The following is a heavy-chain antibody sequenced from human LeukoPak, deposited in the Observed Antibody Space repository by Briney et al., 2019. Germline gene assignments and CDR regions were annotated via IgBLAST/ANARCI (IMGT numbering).Heavy chain of an antibody. CDR2: IIPILGIA. CDR1: GGTFSSYA. J-gene: IGHJ6*02. CDR3: ASPTPRLNAYYYYGMDV. V-gene: IGHV1-69*04. D-gene: IGHD2-8*01. Sequence: SVKVSCKASGGTFSSYAISWVRQAPGQGLEWMGRIIPILGIANYAQKFQGRVTITADKSTSTAYMELSSLRSEDTAVYYCASPTPRLNAYYYYGMDVWGQGTTVTVSS.